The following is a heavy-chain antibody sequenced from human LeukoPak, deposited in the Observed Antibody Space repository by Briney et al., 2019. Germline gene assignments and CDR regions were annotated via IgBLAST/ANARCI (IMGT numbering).Heavy chain of an antibody. V-gene: IGHV4-4*07. CDR1: GGSISSYY. CDR2: IYTSGST. CDR3: ARFTYDSSGYYYFDY. J-gene: IGHJ4*02. D-gene: IGHD3-22*01. Sequence: SSETLSLTCTVSGGSISSYYWSWIRQPAGKGLEWIGRIYTSGSTNYNPSLKSRVTMSVDTSKNQFSPKLSSVTAADTAVYYCARFTYDSSGYYYFDYWGQGTLVTVSS.